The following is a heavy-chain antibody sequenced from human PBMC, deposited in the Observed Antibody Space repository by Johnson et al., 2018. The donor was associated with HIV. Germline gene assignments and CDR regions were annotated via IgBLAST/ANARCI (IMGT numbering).Heavy chain of an antibody. CDR3: ARFDSFDAFDI. D-gene: IGHD3-9*01. CDR1: GFTFSNAW. J-gene: IGHJ3*02. V-gene: IGHV3-30*14. CDR2: ISYDGSNK. Sequence: QVQLVESGGVVVQPGGSLRLSCAASGFTFSNAWMSWVRQAPGKGLEWVEVISYDGSNKYYADSVKGRFTISRDNSKNTLYLQMNSLRAEDTAVYYCARFDSFDAFDIWGQGTMVIVS.